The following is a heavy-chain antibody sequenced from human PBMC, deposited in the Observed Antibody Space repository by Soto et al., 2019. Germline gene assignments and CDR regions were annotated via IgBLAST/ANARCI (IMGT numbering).Heavy chain of an antibody. CDR3: TTDPVTMIVVVPSSG. V-gene: IGHV3-15*07. D-gene: IGHD3-22*01. CDR1: GYTFCNAW. CDR2: IKSKTDGGTT. Sequence: PGGSTRLSCAASGYTFCNAWMNWVRQAPGKGLEWVGRIKSKTDGGTTDYAAPVKGRFTISRDDSKNTLYLQMNSLKTEDTAVYYCTTDPVTMIVVVPSSGWGQGTLVTVSS. J-gene: IGHJ4*02.